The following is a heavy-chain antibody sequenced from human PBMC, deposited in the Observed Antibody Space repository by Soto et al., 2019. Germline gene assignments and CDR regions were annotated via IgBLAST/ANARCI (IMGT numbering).Heavy chain of an antibody. Sequence: SDTLSLTFAVSGSSISSINWWSWVRQPPGKGLEWIWGIYHSGSTTYNPSLKIRVTISVDKSKNKFSLKLSPVTAADTAVYYCARAYIKAAADGENWFNXWGQVTMVTASX. CDR1: GSSISSINW. V-gene: IGHV4-4*02. D-gene: IGHD6-13*01. CDR2: IYHSGST. J-gene: IGHJ5*02. CDR3: ARAYIKAAADGENWFNX.